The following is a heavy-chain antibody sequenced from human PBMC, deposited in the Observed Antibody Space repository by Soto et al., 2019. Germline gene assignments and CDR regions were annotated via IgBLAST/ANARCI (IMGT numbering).Heavy chain of an antibody. J-gene: IGHJ3*02. D-gene: IGHD3-16*02. CDR1: GFTFSSYS. Sequence: GGSLRLSCAASGFTFSSYSMNWVRQAPGKGLEWVSYISSSSSTIYYADSVKGRFTISRDNAKNSLYLQMNSLRAEDTAVYYCARVFHDYIWGSYRFDAFDIWGQGTMVTVSS. V-gene: IGHV3-48*01. CDR3: ARVFHDYIWGSYRFDAFDI. CDR2: ISSSSSTI.